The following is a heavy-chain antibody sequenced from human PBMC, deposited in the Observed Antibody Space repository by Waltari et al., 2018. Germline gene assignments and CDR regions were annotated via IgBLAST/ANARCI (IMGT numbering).Heavy chain of an antibody. CDR3: AREYGLRGTTLTTGY. Sequence: QVQLVESGGALVKPGGSLRLSCTAPGFTLIDYCITWVRQAPGKGLEWISYISNTGNTIYSAESVRGRFFISRDNAQNSLFLQMNSLSAEDTAVYYCAREYGLRGTTLTTGYWGQGTLVTVSS. V-gene: IGHV3-11*01. D-gene: IGHD4-4*01. CDR2: ISNTGNTI. J-gene: IGHJ4*02. CDR1: GFTLIDYC.